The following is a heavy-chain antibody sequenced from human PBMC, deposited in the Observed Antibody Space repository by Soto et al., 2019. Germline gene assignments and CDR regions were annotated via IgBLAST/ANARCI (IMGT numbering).Heavy chain of an antibody. J-gene: IGHJ4*02. CDR3: ARDRIIGTSYSDY. D-gene: IGHD1-7*01. CDR1: GGSFSGYY. CDR2: INHSGSI. Sequence: SETLSLTCAVYGGSFSGYYWSWIRQPPGKGLEWIGEINHSGSINYNPSLKSRVIISVDTSKNQFSLKLRSVTAADTAVYYCARDRIIGTSYSDYWGQGILVTV. V-gene: IGHV4-34*01.